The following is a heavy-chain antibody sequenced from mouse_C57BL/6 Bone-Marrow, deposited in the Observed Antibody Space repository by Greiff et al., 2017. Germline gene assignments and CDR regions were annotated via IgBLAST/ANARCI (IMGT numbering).Heavy chain of an antibody. V-gene: IGHV1-26*01. CDR3: ARDYYGSSWYFDY. J-gene: IGHJ2*01. CDR1: GYTFTDYY. Sequence: VQLQQSGPELVKPGASVKISCKASGYTFTDYYMNWVKQSHGKSLEWIGDINPNNGGTSYNQKLKGKATLTVDKSSSTASMALRSLTSEDSAVYYCARDYYGSSWYFDYWGQGTILTVSS. CDR2: INPNNGGT. D-gene: IGHD1-1*01.